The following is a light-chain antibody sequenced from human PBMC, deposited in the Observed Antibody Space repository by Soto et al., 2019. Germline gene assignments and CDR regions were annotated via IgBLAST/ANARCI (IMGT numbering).Light chain of an antibody. CDR3: QQYNRYLTWT. CDR2: KAS. Sequence: DSQMTQSPSSLSASVGDRVTITCRASQSISSWLAWYQQKPGKAPKLLIYKASSLESGVPSRFSGSGSGTEFTLTISSLQPDDFATYYCQQYNRYLTWTFGQGTKVDI. J-gene: IGKJ1*01. V-gene: IGKV1-5*03. CDR1: QSISSW.